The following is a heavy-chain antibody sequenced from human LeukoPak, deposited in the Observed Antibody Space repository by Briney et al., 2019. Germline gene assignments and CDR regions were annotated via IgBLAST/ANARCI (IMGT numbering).Heavy chain of an antibody. Sequence: PMASVKVSCKASGGTFSSYAISWVRQAPGQGLEWMGGIIPIFGTANYAQKFQGRVTITADESTSTAYMELSSLRSEDTAVYYCARAGNYYDSSGYLKYWGQGTLVTVSS. D-gene: IGHD3-22*01. V-gene: IGHV1-69*13. CDR2: IIPIFGTA. CDR1: GGTFSSYA. J-gene: IGHJ4*02. CDR3: ARAGNYYDSSGYLKY.